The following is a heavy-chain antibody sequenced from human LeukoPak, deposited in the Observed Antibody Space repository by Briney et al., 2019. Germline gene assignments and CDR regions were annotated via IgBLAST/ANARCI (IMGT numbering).Heavy chain of an antibody. D-gene: IGHD3-10*01. V-gene: IGHV3-48*04. CDR1: GFTVSRSY. Sequence: PGGSLRLSCAASGFTVSRSYMIWARQAPGKGLEWVSYISSSGSTIYYADSVKGRFTISRDNAKNSLYLQMNSLRAEDTAVYYCARYGDYGSIDPLQFDYWGQGTLVTVSS. CDR2: ISSSGSTI. CDR3: ARYGDYGSIDPLQFDY. J-gene: IGHJ4*02.